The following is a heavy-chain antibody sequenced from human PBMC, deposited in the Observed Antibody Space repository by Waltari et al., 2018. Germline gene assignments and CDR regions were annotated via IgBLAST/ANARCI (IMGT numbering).Heavy chain of an antibody. D-gene: IGHD1-26*01. J-gene: IGHJ6*02. CDR1: GGSISSSSYY. V-gene: IGHV4-39*01. Sequence: QLQLQESGPGLVKPSETLSLTCTVSGGSISSSSYYWGWIRQPPGKGLEGIGSIYYSGGTYCNPSLKSRGTISVDTARSQVALKLSCVTAADTAVYYCAGNLDIVGATTGYYYGMDVWGQGTTVTVSS. CDR3: AGNLDIVGATTGYYYGMDV. CDR2: IYYSGGT.